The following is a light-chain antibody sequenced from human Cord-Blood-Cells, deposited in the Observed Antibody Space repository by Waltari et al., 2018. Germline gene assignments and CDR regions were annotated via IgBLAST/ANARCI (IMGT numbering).Light chain of an antibody. J-gene: IGLJ2*01. CDR1: SSDVGGYNY. CDR2: DVS. CDR3: SSYTSSSTVV. V-gene: IGLV2-14*01. Sequence: QSALTQPASVSGSPGQSIPIPCTATSSDVGGYNYVSWYHQHPGKAPKLMIYDVSNRPSGVSNRFSGSKSGNTASLTISGLQAEDEADYYCSSYTSSSTVVFGGGTKLTVL.